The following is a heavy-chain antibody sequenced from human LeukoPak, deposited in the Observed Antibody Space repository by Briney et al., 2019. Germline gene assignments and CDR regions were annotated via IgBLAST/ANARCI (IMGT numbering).Heavy chain of an antibody. J-gene: IGHJ6*02. V-gene: IGHV3-30*03. CDR1: GFTFSSYG. Sequence: GGSLRLSCAASGFTFSSYGMHWVRQAPGKGLEWVAVISYDGSNKYYADSVKGRFTISRDNSKNTLYLQMNSLRAEDTAVYYCARDPSAIIVVVPAAISYGMDVWGQGTTVTVSS. CDR3: ARDPSAIIVVVPAAISYGMDV. D-gene: IGHD2-2*01. CDR2: ISYDGSNK.